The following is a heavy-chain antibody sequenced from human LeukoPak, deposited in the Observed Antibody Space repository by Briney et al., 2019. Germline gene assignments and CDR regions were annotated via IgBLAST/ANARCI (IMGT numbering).Heavy chain of an antibody. CDR1: GASISNYY. J-gene: IGHJ2*01. D-gene: IGHD4-23*01. CDR2: IFYSGSN. Sequence: PSETLSLTCTVSGASISNYYWSWIRQPPGKGLEWSGYIFYSGSNKYNPSLKSRVTISLDTSKNQFSLQLRSVTAADTAVYYCARFTTVVPAFWYFDLWGRGTLVTVSS. CDR3: ARFTTVVPAFWYFDL. V-gene: IGHV4-59*08.